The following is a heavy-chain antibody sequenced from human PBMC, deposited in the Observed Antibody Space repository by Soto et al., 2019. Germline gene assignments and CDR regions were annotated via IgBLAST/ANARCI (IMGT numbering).Heavy chain of an antibody. V-gene: IGHV1-18*01. D-gene: IGHD4-17*01. CDR3: ASMGDSGDYTGKMDV. Sequence: QVHLVQSGGELKKPGASVKVSCRASGNSFSSYVISWVRQAPGQGLEWMGWISASNGDTNYAQKFQGRVIMTTDTYTNTAYMEARSLTSDDTAVYYCASMGDSGDYTGKMDVWGKGTAVTVSS. CDR2: ISASNGDT. J-gene: IGHJ6*04. CDR1: GNSFSSYV.